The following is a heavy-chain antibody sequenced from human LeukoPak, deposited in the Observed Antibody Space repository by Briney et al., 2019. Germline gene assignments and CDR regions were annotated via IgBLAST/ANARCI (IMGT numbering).Heavy chain of an antibody. D-gene: IGHD2-8*01. CDR1: GFTFSSYG. CDR3: ASLMVYEFANYYGMDV. Sequence: GGSLRLSCAASGFTFSSYGMHWVRQAPGKGLEWVAVISYDGSNKYYAHSVKGRFTISRDNSKNTLYLQMNSLRAEDTAVYYCASLMVYEFANYYGMDVWGQGTTVTVSS. CDR2: ISYDGSNK. V-gene: IGHV3-30*03. J-gene: IGHJ6*02.